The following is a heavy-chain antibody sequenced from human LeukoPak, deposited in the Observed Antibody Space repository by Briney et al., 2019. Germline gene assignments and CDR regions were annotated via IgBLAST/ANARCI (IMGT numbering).Heavy chain of an antibody. CDR2: ISAYNGNT. V-gene: IGHV1-18*01. CDR3: ARETCSSTSCYLNFYYGMDV. CDR1: GYTFTSYG. D-gene: IGHD2-2*01. Sequence: VSVKVSCKASGYTFTSYGISWVRQAPGQGLEWMGWISAYNGNTNYAQKLQGRVTMTTDTSTSTAYMELRSLRSDDTAVYYCARETCSSTSCYLNFYYGMDVWGQGTTVTVSS. J-gene: IGHJ6*02.